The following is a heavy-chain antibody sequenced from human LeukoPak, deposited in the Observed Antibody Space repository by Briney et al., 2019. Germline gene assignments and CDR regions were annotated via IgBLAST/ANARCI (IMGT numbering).Heavy chain of an antibody. Sequence: SETLSLTCTVSGDSISSYYWSWIRQPPGKGLEWIGYIYYSGSTNYNPSLKSRVTISVDTSKNQFSLKLSSVTAADTAVYYCARAYGYCSSTSCYEGGEYFDYWGQGTLVTVSS. CDR3: ARAYGYCSSTSCYEGGEYFDY. J-gene: IGHJ4*02. CDR1: GDSISSYY. V-gene: IGHV4-59*01. CDR2: IYYSGST. D-gene: IGHD2-2*01.